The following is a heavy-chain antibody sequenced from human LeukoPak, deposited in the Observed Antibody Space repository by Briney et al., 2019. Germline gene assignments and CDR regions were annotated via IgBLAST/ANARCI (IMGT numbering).Heavy chain of an antibody. V-gene: IGHV4-61*02. J-gene: IGHJ5*02. CDR2: IYTSGST. D-gene: IGHD5-12*01. Sequence: SETLSLTCTVSGGSISSGSYYWSWIRQPAGKGLEWIGRIYTSGSTNYNPSLKSRVTISVDTSKNQFSLKLSSVTAADTAVYYCARDLLSINIVATIGGTWGQGTLVTVSS. CDR3: ARDLLSINIVATIGGT. CDR1: GGSISSGSYY.